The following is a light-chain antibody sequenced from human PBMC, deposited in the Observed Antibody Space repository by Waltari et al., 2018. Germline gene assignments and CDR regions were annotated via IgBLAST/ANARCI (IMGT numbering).Light chain of an antibody. Sequence: QSALTQPASVSGSPGQSITISCTGTSSDVGGYNYVSWYQQHPGKAPKLMIYGVSKRPSGVSNRFSGSKSGNTASLTISGLQAEDEADYYCSSYTSSSTRVVFGGGTKLTVL. V-gene: IGLV2-14*01. J-gene: IGLJ2*01. CDR3: SSYTSSSTRVV. CDR2: GVS. CDR1: SSDVGGYNY.